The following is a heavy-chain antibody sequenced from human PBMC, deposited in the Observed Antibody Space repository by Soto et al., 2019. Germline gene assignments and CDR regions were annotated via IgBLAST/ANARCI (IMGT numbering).Heavy chain of an antibody. CDR3: ATAAAKPVLRYFDWFPSPAFDI. CDR2: FDPEDGET. J-gene: IGHJ3*02. CDR1: GYTLTELS. D-gene: IGHD3-9*01. V-gene: IGHV1-24*01. Sequence: ASVKVSCKVSGYTLTELSMHWVRQAPGKGLEWKGGFDPEDGETIYAQKFQGRVTMTEDTSTDTAYMELSSLRSEDTAVYYCATAAAKPVLRYFDWFPSPAFDIWGQGTMVTVSS.